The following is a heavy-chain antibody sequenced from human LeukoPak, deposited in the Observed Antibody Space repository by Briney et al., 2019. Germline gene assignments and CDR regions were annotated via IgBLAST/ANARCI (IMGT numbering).Heavy chain of an antibody. CDR1: GFTVSSYW. D-gene: IGHD4-23*01. Sequence: GGSLRLSCAASGFTVSSYWMHWVRQVPGRGLVWVSLMNVEGSVTRYADFVKGRFTISRDIAKNTLYLQMNTLTAEDTAVYYCARDFGGNSDFWGQGTLVTVSS. CDR3: ARDFGGNSDF. CDR2: MNVEGSVT. J-gene: IGHJ4*02. V-gene: IGHV3-74*01.